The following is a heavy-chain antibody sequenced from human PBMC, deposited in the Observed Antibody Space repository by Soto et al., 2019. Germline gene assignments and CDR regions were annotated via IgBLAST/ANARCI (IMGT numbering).Heavy chain of an antibody. CDR2: FSDSAGNT. D-gene: IGHD6-19*01. V-gene: IGHV3-23*01. CDR3: ARDPSPGSSAWFDFEY. Sequence: EVQLLESGGGLVQPGGSLRLSCAVSGFTFSNHAMSWVRPAPGKALEWVSGFSDSAGNTYYAESVKARFTISRDISKSTLYLLMNNLRGDDTAAYFCARDPSPGSSAWFDFEYWGQGTLVTVSP. CDR1: GFTFSNHA. J-gene: IGHJ4*02.